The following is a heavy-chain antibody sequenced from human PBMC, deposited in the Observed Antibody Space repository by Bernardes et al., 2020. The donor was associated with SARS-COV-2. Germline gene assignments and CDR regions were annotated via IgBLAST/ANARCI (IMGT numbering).Heavy chain of an antibody. CDR2: ISISGDYT. CDR3: VRGRDWGGLERPDNDMDV. J-gene: IGHJ6*02. V-gene: IGHV3-21*01. CDR1: GFTLSNNN. D-gene: IGHD1-1*01. Sequence: GGSLRLSCIASGFTLSNNNMNWVRQAPGKGLEWVSFISISGDYTYYADSMEGRVTISRDNVNDLLYLQMNNLRADDTAVYYCVRGRDWGGLERPDNDMDVWCQGTTVTVCS.